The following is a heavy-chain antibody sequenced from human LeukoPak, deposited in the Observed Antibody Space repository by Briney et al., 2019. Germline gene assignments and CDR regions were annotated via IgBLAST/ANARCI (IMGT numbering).Heavy chain of an antibody. CDR2: IVGSGDDT. D-gene: IGHD5-24*01. CDR1: GFSFSIYA. V-gene: IGHV3-23*01. Sequence: GGALRLSCAASGFSFSIYAMSWVRQAPDKGLEWVAGIVGSGDDTRYADSVKGRFTISRDNSKKTVFLQMNSLRVEDTAIYYRAKDFLQGDGRWDIDSWGQGTLVTVSS. CDR3: AKDFLQGDGRWDIDS. J-gene: IGHJ4*02.